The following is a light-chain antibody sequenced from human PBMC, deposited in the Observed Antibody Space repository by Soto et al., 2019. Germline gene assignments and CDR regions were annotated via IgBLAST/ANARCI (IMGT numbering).Light chain of an antibody. CDR1: GSDVGGYNY. Sequence: QSALTQPASVSGSPGQSITISCTGTGSDVGGYNYVSWYQQHPGKAPKLMIYDVSNRPSGVSNRFSGSKSGNTASLTISGLQAEDEADHYCSSYTSSSTLCVFGPGTKLTVL. J-gene: IGLJ3*02. CDR2: DVS. V-gene: IGLV2-14*01. CDR3: SSYTSSSTLCV.